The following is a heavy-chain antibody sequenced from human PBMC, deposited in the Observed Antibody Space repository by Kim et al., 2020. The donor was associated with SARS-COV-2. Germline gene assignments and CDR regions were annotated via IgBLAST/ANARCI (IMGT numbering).Heavy chain of an antibody. D-gene: IGHD4-4*01. Sequence: STYYNPSLKSRVTISVDTSKNQFSLKLSSVTAADTAVYYCASGVTTNFDYWGQGTLVTVSS. J-gene: IGHJ4*02. CDR2: ST. CDR3: ASGVTTNFDY. V-gene: IGHV4-39*01.